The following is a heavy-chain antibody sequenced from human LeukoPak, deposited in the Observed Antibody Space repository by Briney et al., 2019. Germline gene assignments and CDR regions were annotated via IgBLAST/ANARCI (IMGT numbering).Heavy chain of an antibody. CDR1: GYTFTSYA. CDR2: INTNTGNP. CDR3: ARSRIVGATTGYYYYGMDV. D-gene: IGHD1-26*01. Sequence: ASVKVSCKASGYTFTSYAMNWVRQAPGQGLEWMGWINTNTGNPTYAQGFTGRFVFSLDTSVSTAYPQISSLKAEDTAVYYCARSRIVGATTGYYYYGMDVWGQGTTVTVSS. J-gene: IGHJ6*02. V-gene: IGHV7-4-1*02.